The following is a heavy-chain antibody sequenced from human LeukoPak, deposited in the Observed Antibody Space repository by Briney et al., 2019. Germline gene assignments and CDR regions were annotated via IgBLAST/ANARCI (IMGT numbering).Heavy chain of an antibody. D-gene: IGHD2-15*01. CDR1: GYTFTSYA. CDR3: ARVASSVVEVARGDAFDI. J-gene: IGHJ3*02. V-gene: IGHV1-3*01. CDR2: INAGNGNT. Sequence: GASVKVSCKASGYTFTSYAMHWVRQAPGQRLEWMGWINAGNGNTKYSQKFQGRVTITRDTSASTAYMELSSLRSEDTAVYYCARVASSVVEVARGDAFDIWGQGTMVTVSS.